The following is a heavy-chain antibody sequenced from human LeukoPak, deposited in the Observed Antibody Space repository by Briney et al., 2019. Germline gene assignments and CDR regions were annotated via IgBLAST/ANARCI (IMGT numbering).Heavy chain of an antibody. J-gene: IGHJ4*02. CDR1: GFTFSSYW. CDR3: ARDSHGYPLGY. D-gene: IGHD5-18*01. Sequence: GGSLRLSCAASGFTFSSYWMHWVRQAPGKGLVWVSRINGDGTSTTYADSVKGRFTIFRDNAKNTLSLQMNSLRAEDTAVYYCARDSHGYPLGYWGQGTLVTVSS. V-gene: IGHV3-74*01. CDR2: INGDGTST.